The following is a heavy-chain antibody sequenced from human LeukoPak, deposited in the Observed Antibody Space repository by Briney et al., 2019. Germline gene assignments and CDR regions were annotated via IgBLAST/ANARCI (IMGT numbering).Heavy chain of an antibody. CDR1: GFTFSSYS. CDR2: ISSSSSYI. V-gene: IGHV3-21*01. D-gene: IGHD3-9*01. Sequence: GGSLRLSCAASGFTFSSYSMHRVRQAPGNGLECVSSISSSSSYIYYADSVKGRFTISRDNAKNSLYLQMHSLRAEDTAFYYCPRAAYDILTGYTSYYYYMDVWGKGTTVTVSS. CDR3: PRAAYDILTGYTSYYYYMDV. J-gene: IGHJ6*03.